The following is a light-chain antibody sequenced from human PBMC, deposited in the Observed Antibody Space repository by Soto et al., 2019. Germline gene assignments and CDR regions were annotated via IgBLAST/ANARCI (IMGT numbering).Light chain of an antibody. J-gene: IGKJ1*01. Sequence: VMTQSPATLSVSPGESATLSCRASQSISNNLAWYQQKPGQAPRLLMYDASTRATGIPDRFSGSGSGADFTLTISSLQSEDLAVYYCQQYNNWPRTFGQGTKV. CDR1: QSISNN. CDR2: DAS. CDR3: QQYNNWPRT. V-gene: IGKV3-15*01.